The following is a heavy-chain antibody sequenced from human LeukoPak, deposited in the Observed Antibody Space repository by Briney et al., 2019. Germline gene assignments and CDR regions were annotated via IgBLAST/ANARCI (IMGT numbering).Heavy chain of an antibody. J-gene: IGHJ4*02. CDR1: GYTFSGTGWY. D-gene: IGHD3-10*01. CDR2: IHPNNGDT. CDR3: ARDGPAQMVDLDY. Sequence: ASVKVSCKASGYTFSGTGWYLYWLRQAPGQGLECMGWIHPNNGDTAYAQKFEGRVAMTRDTSISTAYMELRRLRPDDTAVYFCARDGPAQMVDLDYWGQGTPVTVSS. V-gene: IGHV1-2*02.